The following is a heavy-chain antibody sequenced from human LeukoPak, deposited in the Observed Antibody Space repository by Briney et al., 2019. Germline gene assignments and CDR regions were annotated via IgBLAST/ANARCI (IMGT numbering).Heavy chain of an antibody. V-gene: IGHV4-39*01. CDR3: ARHEGAAAGTGDY. CDR2: MYYSGST. Sequence: SETLPLTCTVSGGSISSSSHYWGWIRQPPGKGLEWIGSMYYSGSTYYNPSLKSRVTISVDTSKNQFSLKLSSVTAADTAVYYCARHEGAAAGTGDYWGQGTLVTVSS. D-gene: IGHD6-13*01. J-gene: IGHJ4*02. CDR1: GGSISSSSHY.